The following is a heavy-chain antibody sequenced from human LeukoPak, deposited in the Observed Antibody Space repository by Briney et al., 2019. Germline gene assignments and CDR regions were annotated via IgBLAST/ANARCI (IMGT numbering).Heavy chain of an antibody. J-gene: IGHJ4*02. V-gene: IGHV3-9*01. CDR2: ISWNSGSI. Sequence: GGSLRLSCAASGFTFDDYAMHWVRQAPGKGLEWVPGISWNSGSIGYADSVKGRFTISRDNAKNSLYLQMNSLRAEDTALYYCAKDMAAGTTTTPFDYWGQGTLVTVSS. CDR3: AKDMAAGTTTTPFDY. D-gene: IGHD6-13*01. CDR1: GFTFDDYA.